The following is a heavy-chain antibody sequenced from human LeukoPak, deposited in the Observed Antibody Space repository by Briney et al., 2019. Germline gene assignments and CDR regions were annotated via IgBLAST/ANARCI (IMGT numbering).Heavy chain of an antibody. J-gene: IGHJ4*02. CDR2: ISAYNGNT. Sequence: GASVKVSCKASGYTFTSYGISWVRQAPGQGLEWMGWISAYNGNTNYAQKLQGRVTMTTDTSTSTAYMELRSLRSDDTAVYYCARTKTYYYDSSGYLLPYYWGQGTLVTVSS. D-gene: IGHD3-22*01. CDR3: ARTKTYYYDSSGYLLPYY. CDR1: GYTFTSYG. V-gene: IGHV1-18*01.